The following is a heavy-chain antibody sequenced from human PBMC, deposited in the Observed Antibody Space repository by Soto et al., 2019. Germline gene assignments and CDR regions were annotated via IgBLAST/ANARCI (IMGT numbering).Heavy chain of an antibody. CDR1: GRSFSGYY. CDR3: ARSPYMDV. J-gene: IGHJ6*03. Sequence: QVQLQQWGAGLLKPSETLSLTCAVYGRSFSGYYWSWIRQSPGKGLEWIGEINHSGSTNYNPSLKSRVTILIGAPKNQFSLKMSAVTAADTAVYYCARSPYMDVWGKGTTVIVSS. CDR2: INHSGST. V-gene: IGHV4-34*01.